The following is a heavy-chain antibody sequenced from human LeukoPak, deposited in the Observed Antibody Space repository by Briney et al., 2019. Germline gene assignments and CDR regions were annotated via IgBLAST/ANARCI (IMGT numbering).Heavy chain of an antibody. J-gene: IGHJ3*02. V-gene: IGHV1-2*02. CDR2: INLNSGGT. Sequence: GASVKVSCKASGYTFAGYYMHWVRQAPGQGPEWMGWINLNSGGTNYAQKFQGRVTMTRDASISTAYMDLSRLRSDNTAVYYCAREGGYSSSWRAFDIWGQGTMVTVSS. CDR1: GYTFAGYY. CDR3: AREGGYSSSWRAFDI. D-gene: IGHD6-6*01.